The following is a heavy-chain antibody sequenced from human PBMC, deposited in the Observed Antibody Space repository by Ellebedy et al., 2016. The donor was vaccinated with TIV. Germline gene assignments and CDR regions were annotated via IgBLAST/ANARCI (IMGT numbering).Heavy chain of an antibody. CDR1: GGTFHNYA. J-gene: IGHJ4*02. Sequence: AASVKVSCKASGGTFHNYAISWVRQAPGQGLEWMGGTIPLFGSANYAQRFQGRVTITADESTGTAYLELNSLRSEDTAVYFCTRGRLVVPSAPRYPFNFWGQGVPVTVSS. CDR2: TIPLFGSA. V-gene: IGHV1-69*13. CDR3: TRGRLVVPSAPRYPFNF. D-gene: IGHD2-2*01.